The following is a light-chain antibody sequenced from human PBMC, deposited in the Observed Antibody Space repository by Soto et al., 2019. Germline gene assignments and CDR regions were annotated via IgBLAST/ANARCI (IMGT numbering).Light chain of an antibody. Sequence: EIVMTQSASTLSVSPGERATLSCRASQSVSSNLAWYHQKPGQAPRLLIYDASTRATVIPARFNGSGSGTEFTLTISSLKSEDFAVYYCQQYNNWPTFGQGTKVDIK. CDR3: QQYNNWPT. J-gene: IGKJ1*01. CDR2: DAS. V-gene: IGKV3-15*01. CDR1: QSVSSN.